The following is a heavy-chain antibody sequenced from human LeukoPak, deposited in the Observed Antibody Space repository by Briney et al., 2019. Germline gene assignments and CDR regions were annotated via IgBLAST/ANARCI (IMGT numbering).Heavy chain of an antibody. J-gene: IGHJ3*02. D-gene: IGHD3-22*01. CDR1: GGTFSSYA. Sequence: GSSVKVSCKASGGTFSSYAISWVRQAPGQGLEWMGGIIPIFGTANYAQKFQGRVTITADESTSTAYMELSSLRSEDTAVYYCARGLSSGDSSGYYYVPWVHTGVYDAFDIWGQGTMVTVSS. V-gene: IGHV1-69*01. CDR3: ARGLSSGDSSGYYYVPWVHTGVYDAFDI. CDR2: IIPIFGTA.